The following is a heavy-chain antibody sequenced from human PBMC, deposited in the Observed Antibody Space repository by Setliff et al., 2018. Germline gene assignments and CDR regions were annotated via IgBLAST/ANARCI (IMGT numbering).Heavy chain of an antibody. Sequence: ASVKVSCKSSGYSFIDYYIHWVRQAPGQGLEWMGWINPHNEGTTFAQKFQDRVTATTDASITTAYLKLSGLTSDDTAVYYCSRGRRGSTWTSDSWGQGTLVTVSS. CDR3: SRGRRGSTWTSDS. D-gene: IGHD2-2*01. CDR2: INPHNEGT. J-gene: IGHJ4*02. V-gene: IGHV1-2*02. CDR1: GYSFIDYY.